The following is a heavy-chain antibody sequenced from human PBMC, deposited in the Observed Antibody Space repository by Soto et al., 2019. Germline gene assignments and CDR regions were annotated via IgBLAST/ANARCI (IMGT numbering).Heavy chain of an antibody. CDR3: ARQKTDYYYYGMDV. CDR2: IDPSDSYT. CDR1: GYSFTSYW. D-gene: IGHD1-1*01. V-gene: IGHV5-10-1*01. J-gene: IGHJ6*02. Sequence: LGESLKISCKGSGYSFTSYWISWVRQMPGKGLEWMGRIDPSDSYTNYSPSFQGHVTISADKSISTAYLQWSSLKASDTAMYYCARQKTDYYYYGMDVWGQGTTVTVSS.